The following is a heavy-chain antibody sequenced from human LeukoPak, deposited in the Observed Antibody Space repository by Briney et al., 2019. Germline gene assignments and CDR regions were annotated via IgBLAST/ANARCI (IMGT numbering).Heavy chain of an antibody. V-gene: IGHV3-48*01. CDR2: ITRDSGII. Sequence: GGSLRLSCAASGFTFSSYSMNWIRQAPGKGLEWVSYITRDSGIITYADSVKGRFTISRDNAKNSLWLQMNSLRAEDTAVYYCAREITMVRGVIPWFDPWGQGTLVTVSS. CDR3: AREITMVRGVIPWFDP. J-gene: IGHJ5*02. CDR1: GFTFSSYS. D-gene: IGHD3-10*01.